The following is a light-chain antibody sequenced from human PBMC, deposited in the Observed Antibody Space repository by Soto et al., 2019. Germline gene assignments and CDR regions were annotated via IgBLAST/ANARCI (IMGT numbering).Light chain of an antibody. Sequence: QSALTQPASVSGSPGQSITISCTGTSSDVGSYTLVSWYQHHPGRAPKLMIYEVSKRPSGVSNRFSGSKSGNTASLTISGLQAEDEAEYYCCSYAGSGTLVFGGGTKLTVL. CDR2: EVS. CDR3: CSYAGSGTLV. V-gene: IGLV2-23*02. J-gene: IGLJ2*01. CDR1: SSDVGSYTL.